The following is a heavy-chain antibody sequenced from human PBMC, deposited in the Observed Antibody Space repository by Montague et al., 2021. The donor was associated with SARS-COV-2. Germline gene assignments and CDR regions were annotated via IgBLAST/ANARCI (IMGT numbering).Heavy chain of an antibody. Sequence: SETLSLTCAVYGGSFSGYYWSWIRQPPGKGLEWIGEINHSGSTNYNPSLKSRVTISVNTSKNQFSLKLSSVTAADTAVYYCATRTLGYSSSTRCYRDWFDPWGQGTLVTVSS. V-gene: IGHV4-34*01. J-gene: IGHJ5*02. CDR2: INHSGST. CDR1: GGSFSGYY. D-gene: IGHD2-2*01. CDR3: ATRTLGYSSSTRCYRDWFDP.